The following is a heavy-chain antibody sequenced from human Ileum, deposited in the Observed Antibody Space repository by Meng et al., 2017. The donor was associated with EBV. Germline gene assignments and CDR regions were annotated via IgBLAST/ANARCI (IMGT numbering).Heavy chain of an antibody. CDR2: IYWDDDK. D-gene: IGHD3-10*01. Sequence: QTCLKGSARTLSKPPQTLTLPCTFSGFSLSTSGVGVGWIRQPPGKALEWLALIYWDDDKRYSPSLKSRLTITKDTSKNQVVLTMTNMDPVDTATYYCAHRPSMVRGVMYFDYWGQGTLVTVSS. J-gene: IGHJ4*02. V-gene: IGHV2-5*02. CDR3: AHRPSMVRGVMYFDY. CDR1: GFSLSTSGVG.